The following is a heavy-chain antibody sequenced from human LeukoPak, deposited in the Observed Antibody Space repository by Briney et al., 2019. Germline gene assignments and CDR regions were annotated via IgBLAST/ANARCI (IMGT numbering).Heavy chain of an antibody. CDR3: ARDFIRMYNWNYVGLDY. J-gene: IGHJ4*02. Sequence: GGSLRLSCAASGFTFSSYEMNWVRQAPGKGLEWVSYISSSGSTIYYADSVKGRFTISRDNAKNSLYLQMNSLRAEDTAVYYCARDFIRMYNWNYVGLDYWGQGTLVTVSS. CDR2: ISSSGSTI. V-gene: IGHV3-48*03. D-gene: IGHD1-7*01. CDR1: GFTFSSYE.